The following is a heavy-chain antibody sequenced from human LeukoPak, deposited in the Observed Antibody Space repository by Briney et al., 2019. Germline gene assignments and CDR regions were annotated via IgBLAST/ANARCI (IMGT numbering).Heavy chain of an antibody. V-gene: IGHV3-23*01. Sequence: GGSLRLSCAASGFTFVTYAMTWVRQAPGKGLEWVSSINNNGGSTYYADSVRGRFTISRDNAKNSLYLQMNSLRAEDTAVYYCARDSPDYYDSSGSMGYWGQGTLVTVSS. D-gene: IGHD3-22*01. CDR3: ARDSPDYYDSSGSMGY. J-gene: IGHJ4*02. CDR1: GFTFVTYA. CDR2: INNNGGST.